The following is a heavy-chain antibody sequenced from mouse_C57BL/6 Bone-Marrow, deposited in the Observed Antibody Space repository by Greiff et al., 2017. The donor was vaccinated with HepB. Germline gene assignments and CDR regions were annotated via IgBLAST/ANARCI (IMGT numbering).Heavy chain of an antibody. CDR1: GYSITSGYY. Sequence: EVKLQESGPGLVKPSQSLSLTCSVTGYSITSGYYWNWIRQFPGNKLEWMGYISYDGSNNYNPSLKNRISITRDTSKNQFFLKLNSVTTEDTATYYCARYSMVTNYFDYWGQGTTLTVSS. V-gene: IGHV3-6*01. CDR2: ISYDGSN. J-gene: IGHJ2*01. CDR3: ARYSMVTNYFDY. D-gene: IGHD2-2*01.